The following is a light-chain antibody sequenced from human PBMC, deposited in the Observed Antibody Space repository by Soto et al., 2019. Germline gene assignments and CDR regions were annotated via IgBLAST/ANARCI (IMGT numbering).Light chain of an antibody. CDR1: QSVGSNY. V-gene: IGKV3-20*01. J-gene: IGKJ1*01. CDR3: QQYYNIPRT. CDR2: GTS. Sequence: EIVLTQSPGTLSLSPGERATLSCRASQSVGSNYFAWYQHKPGQAPRLLIYGTSYRATGIPDRFSGSGSGTDFTLTISRLEPEDFAVYYCQQYYNIPRTFGRGTKVDIK.